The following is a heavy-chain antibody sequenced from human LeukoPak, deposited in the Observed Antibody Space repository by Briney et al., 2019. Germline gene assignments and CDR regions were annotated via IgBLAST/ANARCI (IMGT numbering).Heavy chain of an antibody. CDR3: ARDRSSSGYTLDY. Sequence: PGGSLRLPCAASGFTFSSYAMHWVRQAPGKGLEWVAVISYDGSNKYYADSVKGRFTISRDNSKNTLYLQMNSLRAEDTAVYYCARDRSSSGYTLDYWGQGTLVTVSS. D-gene: IGHD3-22*01. V-gene: IGHV3-30-3*01. CDR2: ISYDGSNK. CDR1: GFTFSSYA. J-gene: IGHJ4*02.